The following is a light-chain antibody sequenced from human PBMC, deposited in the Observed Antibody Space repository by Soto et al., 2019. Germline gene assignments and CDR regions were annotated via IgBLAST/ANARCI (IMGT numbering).Light chain of an antibody. CDR1: QGITSN. J-gene: IGKJ5*01. Sequence: ILLTQSPSSLSASVGDRVTITCRASQGITSNLAWYQQKPGQAPKLLIYAASTLQSGVPSRFSGSGSGTDFTITISSLQPEDFATYYCQQLNSYPLTFGQGTRLEIK. CDR3: QQLNSYPLT. V-gene: IGKV1-9*01. CDR2: AAS.